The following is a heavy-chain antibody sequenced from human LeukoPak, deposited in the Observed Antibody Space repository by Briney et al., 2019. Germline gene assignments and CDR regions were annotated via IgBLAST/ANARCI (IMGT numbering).Heavy chain of an antibody. CDR1: GFTFTTYW. D-gene: IGHD3-16*01. J-gene: IGHJ5*02. CDR2: IKYDGSEQ. V-gene: IGHV3-7*05. CDR3: ARDEKGGGQISYNWFDP. Sequence: GGSLRLSCAASGFTFTTYWMTWLRQAPGKGLEWVANIKYDGSEQNYGDSVKGRFTVSRDNAKNSLYLHMNSLRAEDTAVYYCARDEKGGGQISYNWFDPWGQGTLVTVSS.